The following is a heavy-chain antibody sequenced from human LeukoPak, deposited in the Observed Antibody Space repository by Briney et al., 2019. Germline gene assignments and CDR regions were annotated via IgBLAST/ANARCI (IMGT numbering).Heavy chain of an antibody. V-gene: IGHV3-23*01. CDR1: GFPFSSNA. CDR3: AKGASYFDY. J-gene: IGHJ4*02. Sequence: GGSLRLSCAASGFPFSSNAMSWGRQAPGKGLEWVSPITNSGGTTYYADSVKGRFTISRDNSKNTLYLQMNSLRAEDTAVYYCAKGASYFDYWGQGTLVTVSS. CDR2: ITNSGGTT.